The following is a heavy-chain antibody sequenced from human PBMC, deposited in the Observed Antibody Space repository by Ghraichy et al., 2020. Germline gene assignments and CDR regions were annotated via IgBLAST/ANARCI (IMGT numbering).Heavy chain of an antibody. CDR2: ISAYNGNT. CDR3: ARDPPSGYFTFIPLYFDF. V-gene: IGHV1-18*01. J-gene: IGHJ4*02. D-gene: IGHD5-12*01. Sequence: ASVKVSCKASGYTFISYGINWVRQAPGQGPEWMGWISAYNGNTNYAQKLQGRVTMTTDTSTSTAYMELRSLRSDDTAVYYCARDPPSGYFTFIPLYFDFWGQGTLVTVSS. CDR1: GYTFISYG.